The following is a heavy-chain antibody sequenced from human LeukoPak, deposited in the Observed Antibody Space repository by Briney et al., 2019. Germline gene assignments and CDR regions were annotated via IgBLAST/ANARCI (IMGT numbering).Heavy chain of an antibody. CDR3: VRFYGSGSSTFDY. CDR1: GYAFTSYD. V-gene: IGHV1-8*01. CDR2: MNPNSGNT. Sequence: ASVKVSCKASGYAFTSYDINWVRQATGQGLEWMGWMNPNSGNTGYAQKFQGRVTVTRNTSISTAYMELSSLRSEDTAVYYCVRFYGSGSSTFDYWGQGTLVTVSS. D-gene: IGHD3-10*01. J-gene: IGHJ4*02.